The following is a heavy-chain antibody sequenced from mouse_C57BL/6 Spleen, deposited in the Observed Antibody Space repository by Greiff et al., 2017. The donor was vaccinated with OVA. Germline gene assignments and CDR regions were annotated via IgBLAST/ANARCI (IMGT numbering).Heavy chain of an antibody. CDR2: IDPEDGDT. CDR1: GFNIKDYY. J-gene: IGHJ4*01. D-gene: IGHD2-3*01. V-gene: IGHV14-1*01. Sequence: DVQLQESGAELVRPGASVKLSCTASGFNIKDYYMHWVKQRPEQGLEWIGGIDPEDGDTEYAPKFQGKATMTADTSSNTAYLQLSSLTSEDTAVYYCTTSGYFYAMDYWGQGTSVTVSS. CDR3: TTSGYFYAMDY.